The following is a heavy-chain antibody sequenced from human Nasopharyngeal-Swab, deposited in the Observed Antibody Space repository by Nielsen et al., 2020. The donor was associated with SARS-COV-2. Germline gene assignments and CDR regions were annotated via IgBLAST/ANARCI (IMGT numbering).Heavy chain of an antibody. CDR2: INPHSRGT. D-gene: IGHD7-27*01. J-gene: IGHJ4*02. Sequence: ASVPVSCKASGYSFTSYYMHWVRLAPGQGLEWMGWINPHSRGTKYAQKFQGRVTMTWDTSTSTAYMELSRLRSDDTAVYYCARDATGDEYFDYWGQGTLVTVSS. CDR1: GYSFTSYY. V-gene: IGHV1-2*02. CDR3: ARDATGDEYFDY.